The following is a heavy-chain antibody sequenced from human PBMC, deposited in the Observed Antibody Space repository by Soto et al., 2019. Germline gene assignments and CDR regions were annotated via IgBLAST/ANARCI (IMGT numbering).Heavy chain of an antibody. CDR1: GFTFSSYS. CDR3: ARVPLDHAFDI. V-gene: IGHV3-21*01. Sequence: PVGSLRLSCAASGFTFSSYSMNWVRQAPGKGLEWVSSISSSSSYIYYADSVKGRFTISRDNAKNSLYLQMNSLRAEDTAVYYCARVPLDHAFDIWGQGTMVTVSS. J-gene: IGHJ3*02. D-gene: IGHD1-1*01. CDR2: ISSSSSYI.